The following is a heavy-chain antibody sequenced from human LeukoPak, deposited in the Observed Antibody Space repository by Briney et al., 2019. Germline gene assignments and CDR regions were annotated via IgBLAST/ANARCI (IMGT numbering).Heavy chain of an antibody. CDR1: GFTFTSYG. CDR3: ARDPLDISRWANAFDI. D-gene: IGHD2-2*03. V-gene: IGHV3-30*03. J-gene: IGHJ3*02. Sequence: GGSLRLSCAASGFTFTSYGFHWVRQAPGKALEWMAFMSYNGNKKYGDSVKGRFTISRDNAKNTLHLQMNGLRPDDTAVYYCARDPLDISRWANAFDIWGQGTMVTVSS. CDR2: MSYNGNK.